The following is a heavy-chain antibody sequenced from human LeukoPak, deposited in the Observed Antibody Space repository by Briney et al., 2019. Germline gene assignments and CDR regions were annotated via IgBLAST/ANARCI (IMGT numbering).Heavy chain of an antibody. J-gene: IGHJ4*02. CDR2: IRRKLDGGTA. D-gene: IGHD6-19*01. Sequence: GGSLRLSCTASGFTFGDYLMSWFRQAPGKGLEWIGFIRRKLDGGTAEYAASVKGRFTISRDDSTSIAYLQMSSLKTEDTAVYYCSRSSGWLSVYWGQGTLVTVSS. V-gene: IGHV3-49*03. CDR3: SRSSGWLSVY. CDR1: GFTFGDYL.